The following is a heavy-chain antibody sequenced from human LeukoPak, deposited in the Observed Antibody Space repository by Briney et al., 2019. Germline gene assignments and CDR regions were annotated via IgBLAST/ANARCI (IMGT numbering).Heavy chain of an antibody. V-gene: IGHV1-3*01. D-gene: IGHD6-19*01. CDR3: ARDRLAVAGTELDY. CDR2: INAGNGNT. J-gene: IGHJ4*02. Sequence: GASVKVSCKASGYTFTSYAMHWVRQAPGQRLEGMGWINAGNGNTKYSQKFQGRVTITRDTSASTAYMEPSSLRSEDTAVYYCARDRLAVAGTELDYWGQGTLVTVSS. CDR1: GYTFTSYA.